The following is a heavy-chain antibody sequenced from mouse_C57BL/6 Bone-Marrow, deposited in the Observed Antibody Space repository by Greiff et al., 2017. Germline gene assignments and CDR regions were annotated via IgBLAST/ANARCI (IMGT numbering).Heavy chain of an antibody. CDR3: TTRTIYDGDYGRAY. CDR2: IDPENGDT. J-gene: IGHJ3*01. Sequence: VQLKESGAELVRPGASVKLSCTASGFNIKDDYMHWVKQRPEQGLEWIGWIDPENGDTEYASKFQGKATITADTSSNTAYLQLSSLTSEDTAVYYCTTRTIYDGDYGRAYWGQGTLVTVSA. V-gene: IGHV14-4*01. CDR1: GFNIKDDY. D-gene: IGHD2-3*01.